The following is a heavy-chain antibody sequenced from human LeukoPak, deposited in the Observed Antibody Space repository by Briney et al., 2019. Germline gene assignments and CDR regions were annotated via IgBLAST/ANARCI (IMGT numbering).Heavy chain of an antibody. J-gene: IGHJ5*02. V-gene: IGHV4-31*03. CDR3: ARVRPSSSWYARYIPPTYITGFDP. CDR1: GGSISSGGYY. Sequence: SSETLSLTCTVSGGSISSGGYYWSWIRQHPGKGLEWIGYIYYSGSTYYNPSLKSRVTISVDTSKNQFSLKLSSVTAADTAVYYCARVRPSSSWYARYIPPTYITGFDPWGQGTLVTVSS. CDR2: IYYSGST. D-gene: IGHD6-13*01.